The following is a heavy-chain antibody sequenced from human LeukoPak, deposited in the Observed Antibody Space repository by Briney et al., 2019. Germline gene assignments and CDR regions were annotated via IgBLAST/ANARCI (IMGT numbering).Heavy chain of an antibody. J-gene: IGHJ1*01. Sequence: SETLSLTCTVSGGSITSYFWTWIRQPPGKGLEWIGYIYHSDTTNYNPSLKSRVTISVDTSKNQFSLKLSSVTAADTAVYYCAQKAPYSPGYSQDWGQGTLATVSS. CDR1: GGSITSYF. CDR2: IYHSDTT. CDR3: AQKAPYSPGYSQD. D-gene: IGHD2-15*01. V-gene: IGHV4-59*01.